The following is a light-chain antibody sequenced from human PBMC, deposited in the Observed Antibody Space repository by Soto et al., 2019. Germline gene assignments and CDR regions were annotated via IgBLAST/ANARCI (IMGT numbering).Light chain of an antibody. CDR3: QQYYNWPRT. Sequence: EIVLTQSPGTLSLSPGERATLPCRASENIYTNLAWYQQKPGQAPRLLFYGASTRATGLPARFSGTGSGTEFTLTINSLQAEDSAVYYCQQYYNWPRTFGQGTRLEIK. V-gene: IGKV3-15*01. CDR2: GAS. J-gene: IGKJ5*01. CDR1: ENIYTN.